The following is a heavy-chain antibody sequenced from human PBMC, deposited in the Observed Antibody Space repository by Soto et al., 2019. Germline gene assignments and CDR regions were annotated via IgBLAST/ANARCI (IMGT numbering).Heavy chain of an antibody. CDR2: ISAYNGNT. V-gene: IGHV1-18*01. CDR3: ARDKAPIYDILTSYYNV. Sequence: ASVKVSCKASGYTLTSYGISWVRQAPGQGLEWMGWISAYNGNTNYAQKLQGRVTMTTDTSTSTAYMELRSLRSDDTAVYYCARDKAPIYDILTSYYNVWGQGTLVTVSS. J-gene: IGHJ4*02. CDR1: GYTLTSYG. D-gene: IGHD3-9*01.